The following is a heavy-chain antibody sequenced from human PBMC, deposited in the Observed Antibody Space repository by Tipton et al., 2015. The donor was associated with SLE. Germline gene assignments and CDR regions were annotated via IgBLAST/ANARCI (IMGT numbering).Heavy chain of an antibody. Sequence: LRLSCTVSGGSISSYYWSWIRQPPGKGLEWIGYIYYSGSTNYNPSLKSRVTISLDTSKNQFSLKLSSVTAADTAVYYCARDVYYYMDVWGQGTTVTVSS. V-gene: IGHV4-59*12. J-gene: IGHJ6*03. CDR3: ARDVYYYMDV. CDR2: IYYSGST. CDR1: GGSISSYY.